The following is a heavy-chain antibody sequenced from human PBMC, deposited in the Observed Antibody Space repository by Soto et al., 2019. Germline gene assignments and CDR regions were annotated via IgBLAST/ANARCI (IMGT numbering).Heavy chain of an antibody. Sequence: SETHPLSCTVCYGYIRSHYWSWIRKPLGKGLELIGYIYYSGSTNYNPSLKSRVTISVDTSKNQFSLKLSSVTAADTAVYYCAREDDFWSGYLADWGQGTLVTVSS. V-gene: IGHV4-59*11. CDR2: IYYSGST. CDR1: YGYIRSHY. D-gene: IGHD3-3*01. CDR3: AREDDFWSGYLAD. J-gene: IGHJ4*02.